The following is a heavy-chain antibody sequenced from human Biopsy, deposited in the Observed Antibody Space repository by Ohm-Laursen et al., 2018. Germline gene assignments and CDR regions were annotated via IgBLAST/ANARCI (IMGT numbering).Heavy chain of an antibody. D-gene: IGHD1-26*01. CDR2: IYDGGSPV. V-gene: IGHV3-48*03. Sequence: SLRLSCTASGFAFNLYEMNWVRQAPGKGMEWISYIYDGGSPVSYADSVKGRFTISRDNAQNSLYLHMNSLRAEDTAVYYCARLNSGTYDASDLWGQGTMVIVSS. CDR3: ARLNSGTYDASDL. CDR1: GFAFNLYE. J-gene: IGHJ3*01.